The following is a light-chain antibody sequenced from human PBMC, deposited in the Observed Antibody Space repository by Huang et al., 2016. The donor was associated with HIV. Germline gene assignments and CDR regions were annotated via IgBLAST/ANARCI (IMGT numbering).Light chain of an antibody. CDR1: RSVSTN. V-gene: IGKV3-15*01. J-gene: IGKJ4*01. CDR2: GSS. CDR3: HQYNNWLLS. Sequence: EIVMTQSPATLSVSTGQRVTLSCRANRSVSTNLAWYQQRHGQAPRLLIYGSSTRAPGIPARCSGSGSGTDFSLTISSLQSEDFALYYCHQYNNWLLSFGGGTRV.